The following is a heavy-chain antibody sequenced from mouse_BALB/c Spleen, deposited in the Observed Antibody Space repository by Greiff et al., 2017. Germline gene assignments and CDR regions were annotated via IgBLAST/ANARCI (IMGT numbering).Heavy chain of an antibody. D-gene: IGHD1-2*01. CDR1: GYAFSSYW. CDR3: ARSPATAWFAY. J-gene: IGHJ3*01. Sequence: VQLQQSGAELVRPGSSVKISCKASGYAFSSYWMNWVKQRPGQGLEWIGQIYPGDGDTNYNGKFKGKATLTADKSSSTAYMQLSSLTSEDSAVYFCARSPATAWFAYWGQGTLVTVSA. V-gene: IGHV1-80*01. CDR2: IYPGDGDT.